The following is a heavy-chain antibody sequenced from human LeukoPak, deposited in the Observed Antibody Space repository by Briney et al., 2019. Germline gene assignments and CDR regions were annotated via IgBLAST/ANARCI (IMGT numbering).Heavy chain of an antibody. CDR1: GFTFSSYS. J-gene: IGHJ4*02. D-gene: IGHD4-11*01. CDR2: ISGDGRDT. CDR3: ARGARLQPMGEF. Sequence: GGSLRLSCAASGFTFSSYSMNWVRQAPGRGLQWVSSISGDGRDTFYADSVKGRFTVSRDNSKTTMFLQMNSLRVEDTALYYCARGARLQPMGEFWGQGTLVTVSS. V-gene: IGHV3-23*01.